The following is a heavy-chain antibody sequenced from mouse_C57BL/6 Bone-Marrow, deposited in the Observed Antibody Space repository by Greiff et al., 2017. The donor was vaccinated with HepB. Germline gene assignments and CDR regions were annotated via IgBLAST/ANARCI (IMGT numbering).Heavy chain of an antibody. J-gene: IGHJ3*01. CDR1: GFSLTSYA. D-gene: IGHD2-2*01. V-gene: IGHV2-9-1*01. CDR2: IWTGGGT. CDR3: ASPRGLRAWFAY. Sequence: VQVVESGPGLVAPSQSLSITCTVSGFSLTSYAISWVRQPPGKGLEWLGVIWTGGGTNYNSALKSRLSISKDNSKSQVFLKMNSLQTDDTARYYCASPRGLRAWFAYWGQGTLVTVSA.